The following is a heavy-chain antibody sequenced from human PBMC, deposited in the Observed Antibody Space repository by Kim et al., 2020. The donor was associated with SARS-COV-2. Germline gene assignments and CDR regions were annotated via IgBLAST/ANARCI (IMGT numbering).Heavy chain of an antibody. CDR2: T. J-gene: IGHJ4*02. CDR3: AREGYTAMVN. D-gene: IGHD5-18*01. Sequence: TNYDPSLKGRVTISVDTYKNQFSLKLSSVTAADTAVYYCAREGYTAMVNWGQGTVVTVSS. V-gene: IGHV4-59*01.